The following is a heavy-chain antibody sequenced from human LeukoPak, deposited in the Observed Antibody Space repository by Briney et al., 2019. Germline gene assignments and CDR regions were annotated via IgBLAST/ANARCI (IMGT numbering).Heavy chain of an antibody. J-gene: IGHJ5*02. Sequence: GGSLRLSCAASGLAFSGSAMHWVRQASGKGLEWVGRIRSKANSYATAYAASVKGRFTISRDDSKNTAYLQMNSLKTEDTAVYYCTRFSGFDPWGQGTLVTVSS. V-gene: IGHV3-73*01. CDR1: GLAFSGSA. CDR2: IRSKANSYAT. D-gene: IGHD2-15*01. CDR3: TRFSGFDP.